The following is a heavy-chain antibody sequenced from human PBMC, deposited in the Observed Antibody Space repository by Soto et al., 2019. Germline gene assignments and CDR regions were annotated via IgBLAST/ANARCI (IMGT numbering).Heavy chain of an antibody. J-gene: IGHJ4*02. CDR3: ARDLQTYSSGWYADY. CDR1: GFTFNDYA. D-gene: IGHD6-19*01. V-gene: IGHV3-30-3*01. CDR2: ISFDGSSK. Sequence: PGGSLRLSCAVSGFTFNDYAVHWVRQAPGKGLEWVAVISFDGSSKYYADSVKGRFTISSDNSNNTLYLQMNSLRVEDTAVYYCARDLQTYSSGWYADYWGQGT.